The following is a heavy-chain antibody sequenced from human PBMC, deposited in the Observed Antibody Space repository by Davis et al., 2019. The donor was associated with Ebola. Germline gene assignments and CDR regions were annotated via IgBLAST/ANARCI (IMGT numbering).Heavy chain of an antibody. Sequence: GESLKISCAASGFTFSSYGMHWVRQAPGKGLEWVAVISYDGSNKYYADSVKGRFTISRDNSKNTLYLQMNSLRAEDTAVYYCTCVPAATRIDYWGQGTLVTVSS. CDR1: GFTFSSYG. CDR2: ISYDGSNK. D-gene: IGHD2-2*01. CDR3: TCVPAATRIDY. V-gene: IGHV3-30*03. J-gene: IGHJ4*02.